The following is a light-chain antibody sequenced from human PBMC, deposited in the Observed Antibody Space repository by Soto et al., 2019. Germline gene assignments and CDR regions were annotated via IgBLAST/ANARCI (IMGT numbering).Light chain of an antibody. CDR1: QSVTSDY. CDR3: QQYDSSPRT. J-gene: IGKJ2*01. Sequence: EIVLTQSPGTLSLSPGERATLSCRASQSVTSDYLAWYQQKLGQAPRLLIYGASTRATGIPRRFSGSGSGTDFTLTISRLEPEDFAVYYCQQYDSSPRTFGQGTKLEIK. CDR2: GAS. V-gene: IGKV3-20*01.